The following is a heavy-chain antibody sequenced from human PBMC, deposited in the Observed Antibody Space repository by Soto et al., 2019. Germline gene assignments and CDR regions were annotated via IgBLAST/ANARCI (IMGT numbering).Heavy chain of an antibody. J-gene: IGHJ6*02. CDR3: GRDLSGRADV. D-gene: IGHD3-10*01. CDR1: EFTFSSYW. V-gene: IGHV3-74*01. Sequence: GGSLRLSCVASEFTFSSYWMHWVRQVPGKGLVWVSRLNEDGSFTSYADSVKGRFTIFRDSAKKTLYLEMNSLRAEDSAVYYCGRDLSGRADVWGQGTTVTVSS. CDR2: LNEDGSFT.